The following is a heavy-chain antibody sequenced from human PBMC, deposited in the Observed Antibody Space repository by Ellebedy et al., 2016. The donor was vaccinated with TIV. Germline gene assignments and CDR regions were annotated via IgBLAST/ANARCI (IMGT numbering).Heavy chain of an antibody. D-gene: IGHD5-12*01. CDR3: AKDYSGLRGLDV. Sequence: GESLKISCAASGFTFSTYAISWVRQAPGKGLEWLSAISGSGDTPYYTDSVKGRFTVSRDNSKNTLYLQMNSLRAEDTAVYYCAKDYSGLRGLDVWGQGTTVTVSS. V-gene: IGHV3-23*01. CDR2: ISGSGDTP. J-gene: IGHJ6*02. CDR1: GFTFSTYA.